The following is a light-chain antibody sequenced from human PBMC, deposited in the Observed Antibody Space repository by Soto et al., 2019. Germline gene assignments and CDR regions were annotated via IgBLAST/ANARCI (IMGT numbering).Light chain of an antibody. Sequence: DIQMTQSPSSLSASVGDRVTITCRASRSISNYLNWYQQKSEKVPRLLIYAASSLQPGVPSRFSGTGTLTAFTLTITSLQPEDSATYYCQQSYSVPRFGPGTRVDLK. V-gene: IGKV1-39*01. CDR2: AAS. J-gene: IGKJ1*01. CDR3: QQSYSVPR. CDR1: RSISNY.